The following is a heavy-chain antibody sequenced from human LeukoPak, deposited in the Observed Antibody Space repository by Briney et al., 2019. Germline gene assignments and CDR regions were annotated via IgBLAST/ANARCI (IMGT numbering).Heavy chain of an antibody. CDR2: INSDGSWA. V-gene: IGHV3-74*01. Sequence: GGSLKLSCAASGNYWMHWVRQAPGKGLVWVSHINSDGSWASYADSVKGRFTISKDNAKNTVYLQMNSLRAEDTAVYYCVSFYETYWGRGTLVTVSS. CDR1: GNYW. J-gene: IGHJ4*02. CDR3: VSFYETY. D-gene: IGHD2/OR15-2a*01.